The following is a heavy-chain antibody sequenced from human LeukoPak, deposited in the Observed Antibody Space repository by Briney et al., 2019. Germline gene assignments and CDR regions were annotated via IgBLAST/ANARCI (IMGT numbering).Heavy chain of an antibody. J-gene: IGHJ4*02. CDR1: GYTFTSYA. D-gene: IGHD6-25*01. CDR2: ISLYDGNT. CDR3: ARLAASLNVLDY. Sequence: GASVKVSCKASGYTFTSYAISWVRQAPGQGLEWIGWISLYDGNTNYAQKLQGRVTMTTDTSTSSAYMELRSLRSDDTAVYYCARLAASLNVLDYWGQGTLVTVSS. V-gene: IGHV1-18*01.